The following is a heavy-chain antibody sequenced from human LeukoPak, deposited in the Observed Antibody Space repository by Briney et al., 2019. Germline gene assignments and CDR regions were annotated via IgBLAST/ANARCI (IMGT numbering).Heavy chain of an antibody. CDR1: GFTFSSYA. CDR2: ISGSGGRT. V-gene: IGHV3-23*01. D-gene: IGHD3-10*01. CDR3: AKDPGAMVRGVLHY. Sequence: GGSLRLSCVASGFTFSSYAMNWVRQAPGKGLKWVSGISGSGGRTYYADSVKGRFTISRDNSKNTLYLQMNSLRAEDTAVYYCAKDPGAMVRGVLHYWGQGTLVTVSS. J-gene: IGHJ4*02.